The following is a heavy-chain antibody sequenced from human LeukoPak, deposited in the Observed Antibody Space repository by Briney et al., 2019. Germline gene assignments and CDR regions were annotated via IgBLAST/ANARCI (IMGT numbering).Heavy chain of an antibody. CDR1: GFTFSNYY. CDR3: AKDPLYSGYDWGDY. D-gene: IGHD5-12*01. J-gene: IGHJ4*02. Sequence: GGSLRLSCTASGFTFSNYYMHWVRQAPGKGLVWVSRFNSDGRSTAYADSVKGRFTISRDNSKNTLCLQMNSLRAEDTAVYYCAKDPLYSGYDWGDYWGQGTLVTVSS. V-gene: IGHV3-74*01. CDR2: FNSDGRST.